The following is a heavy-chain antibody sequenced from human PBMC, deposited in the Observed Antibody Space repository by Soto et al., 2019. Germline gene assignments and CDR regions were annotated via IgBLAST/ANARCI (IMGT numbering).Heavy chain of an antibody. CDR3: ARFRPYYYDSSGYIEVYYFDF. CDR2: IYYSGST. D-gene: IGHD3-22*01. V-gene: IGHV4-59*01. CDR1: GGSISSYY. Sequence: SETLSLTCTVSGGSISSYYWSWIRQPPGKGLEWIGYIYYSGSTNYNPSLKSRVTISVDTSKNQFSLKLSSVTAADTAVYYCARFRPYYYDSSGYIEVYYFDFWAQGTLVTVSS. J-gene: IGHJ4*02.